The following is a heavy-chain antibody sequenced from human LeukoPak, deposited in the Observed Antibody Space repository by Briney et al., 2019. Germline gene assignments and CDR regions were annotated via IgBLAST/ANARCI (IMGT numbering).Heavy chain of an antibody. D-gene: IGHD5-18*01. Sequence: GSLRPLCLGSGFTLCGYAMSWVRQASEEGVDWVSVISGSAHKIRYADSVKGRFTISRDNSENTVYLQMNNLGAEDTALYYCAGRPTGYSSGYVYWGQGALVTVSS. CDR2: ISGSAHKI. CDR3: AGRPTGYSSGYVY. V-gene: IGHV3-23*01. J-gene: IGHJ4*02. CDR1: GFTLCGYA.